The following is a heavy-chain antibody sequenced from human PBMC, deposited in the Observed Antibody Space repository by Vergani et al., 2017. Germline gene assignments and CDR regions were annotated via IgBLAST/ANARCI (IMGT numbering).Heavy chain of an antibody. CDR3: AKVGEQVRLYGMDV. CDR2: ISSSSSYI. Sequence: EVQLVESGGGLVQPGRSLRLSCAASGFTFDDYAMHWVRQAPGKGLEWVSSISSSSSYIYYADSVKGRFTISRDNSKNTLYLQMNSLRAEDTAVYYCAKVGEQVRLYGMDVWGQGTTVTVSS. V-gene: IGHV3-23*04. CDR1: GFTFDDYA. J-gene: IGHJ6*02. D-gene: IGHD4-17*01.